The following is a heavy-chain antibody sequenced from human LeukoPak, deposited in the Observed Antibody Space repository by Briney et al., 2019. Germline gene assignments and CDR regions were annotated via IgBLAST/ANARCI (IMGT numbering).Heavy chain of an antibody. J-gene: IGHJ5*02. CDR1: GGSISSGGYY. Sequence: PSQTLSLTCTVSGGSISSGGYYWSWIRQHPGKGLEWIGYIYYSGSTYYNPSLKSRVTISVDTSKNQFSLKLSSVTAADTAVYYCARDRGGNNWFDPWGQGTLVTVSS. V-gene: IGHV4-31*03. CDR2: IYYSGST. D-gene: IGHD5-24*01. CDR3: ARDRGGNNWFDP.